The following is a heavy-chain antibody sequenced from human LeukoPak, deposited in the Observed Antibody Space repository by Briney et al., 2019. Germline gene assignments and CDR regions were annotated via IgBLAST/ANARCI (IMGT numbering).Heavy chain of an antibody. Sequence: GGSLRLSCVASAFTFSNYAMSWVRQAPGKGLEWVAVISYDGSNKYYVDSVKGRFTISRDNSKNTLYVQMNSLRADDTGVYYCARDPAKFWSGHDYWGQGTLVTVSS. CDR2: ISYDGSNK. J-gene: IGHJ4*02. D-gene: IGHD3-3*01. V-gene: IGHV3-30*03. CDR1: AFTFSNYA. CDR3: ARDPAKFWSGHDY.